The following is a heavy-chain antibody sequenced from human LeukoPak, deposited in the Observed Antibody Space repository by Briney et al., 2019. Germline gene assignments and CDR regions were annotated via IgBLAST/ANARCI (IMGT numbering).Heavy chain of an antibody. V-gene: IGHV4-31*03. D-gene: IGHD5-24*01. CDR3: ASSVVQRWLRY. CDR2: IYYSGST. CDR1: GCSISSGGYY. Sequence: SQTLSLTCTVSGCSISSGGYYWSWIRQHPGKGLEWIGYIYYSGSTYYNPSLKSRVTIAVDTSKNQFSLKLSSVTAADTAVYYCASSVVQRWLRYWGQGTLVTVSS. J-gene: IGHJ4*02.